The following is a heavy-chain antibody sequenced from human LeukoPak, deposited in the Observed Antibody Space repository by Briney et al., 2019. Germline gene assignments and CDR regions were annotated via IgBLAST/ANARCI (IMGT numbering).Heavy chain of an antibody. D-gene: IGHD6-13*01. CDR2: IYYSGST. CDR3: ARELLAAAGTSYYYYYGMDV. CDR1: GGPISSGSFY. Sequence: SETLSLTCTVSGGPISSGSFYWSWIRQHPGKGLEWIGYIYYSGSTYYNPSLKSRLTISVDTSKNQFSLRLSSVTAADTAVYYCARELLAAAGTSYYYYYGMDVWGQGTTVTVSS. V-gene: IGHV4-31*03. J-gene: IGHJ6*02.